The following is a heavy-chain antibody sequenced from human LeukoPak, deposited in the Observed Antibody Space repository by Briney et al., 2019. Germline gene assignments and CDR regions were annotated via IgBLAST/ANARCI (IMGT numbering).Heavy chain of an antibody. V-gene: IGHV4-34*01. CDR2: INHSGST. CDR3: ARKHYGGNSYVIQY. J-gene: IGHJ4*02. CDR1: GGSFSGYY. D-gene: IGHD4-23*01. Sequence: SETLSLTCAVYGGSFSGYYWSWIRQPPGKGLEWIGEINHSGSTNYNPSLKSRVTISVDTSKNQFSLKLSSVTAADTAVYYCARKHYGGNSYVIQYWGQGTLVTVSS.